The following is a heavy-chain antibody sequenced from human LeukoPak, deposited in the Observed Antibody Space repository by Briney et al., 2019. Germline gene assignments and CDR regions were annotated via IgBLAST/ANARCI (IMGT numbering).Heavy chain of an antibody. V-gene: IGHV3-21*01. J-gene: IGHJ5*02. CDR2: ISSSSSYI. CDR1: GFTFSSYS. Sequence: PGGSLRLSCAASGFTFSSYSMNWVRQAPGKGLEWVSSISSSSSYIYYADSVKGRFTISRDNAKNSLYLQMNSLRAEDTAVYYCARDDSLFGVVIPEWLSPDSWFDPWGQGTLVTVSS. D-gene: IGHD3-3*01. CDR3: ARDDSLFGVVIPEWLSPDSWFDP.